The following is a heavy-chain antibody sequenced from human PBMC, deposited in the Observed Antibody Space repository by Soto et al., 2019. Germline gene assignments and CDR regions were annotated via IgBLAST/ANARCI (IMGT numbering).Heavy chain of an antibody. D-gene: IGHD4-17*01. CDR2: INHSGST. CDR3: ARGSDYGDSRYYLDY. CDR1: GGSFSGYY. J-gene: IGHJ4*02. Sequence: SETLSLTCAVYGGSFSGYYWSWIRQPPGKGLEWSGEINHSGSTNYNQSLTSRVTISVDTSKNQYSLKLSSVTAADTAVYYCARGSDYGDSRYYLDYWGQGTLVTVSS. V-gene: IGHV4-34*01.